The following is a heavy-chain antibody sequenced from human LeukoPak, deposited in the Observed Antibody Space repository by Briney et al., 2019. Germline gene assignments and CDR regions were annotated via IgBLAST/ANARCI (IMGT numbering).Heavy chain of an antibody. J-gene: IGHJ4*01. Sequence: GGSLRLSCAASEFIFSRFWMSWVRQAPGKGLEWVASINQDESAKFYVDSVRGRFTISRDNAKNSLFLQMNSLRAEDTAFYYCAKLLRDVTIYDFWGHGTLVTVSS. CDR1: EFIFSRFW. V-gene: IGHV3-7*01. CDR2: INQDESAK. D-gene: IGHD5-24*01. CDR3: AKLLRDVTIYDF.